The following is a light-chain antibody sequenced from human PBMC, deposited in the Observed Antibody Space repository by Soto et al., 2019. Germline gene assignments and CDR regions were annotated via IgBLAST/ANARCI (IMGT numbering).Light chain of an antibody. Sequence: PGEKATLSCRASQSVSGSLGWYQQKPGQAPRLIIYDAFKRATGIPARFSGSGSGTDFTLTISRLEPEDFAVYYCQQYGSSPWTFGQGTKVDI. V-gene: IGKV3-20*01. CDR3: QQYGSSPWT. CDR2: DAF. CDR1: QSVSGS. J-gene: IGKJ1*01.